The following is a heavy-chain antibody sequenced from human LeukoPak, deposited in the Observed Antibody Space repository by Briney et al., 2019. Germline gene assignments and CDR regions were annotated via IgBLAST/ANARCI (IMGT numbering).Heavy chain of an antibody. CDR3: ARGGNYGDYDGYFDY. D-gene: IGHD4-17*01. CDR1: GGSISSYY. V-gene: IGHV4-59*08. Sequence: SETLSLTCTVSGGSISSYYWSWIRQPPGKGLEWIVYIYYSGSTNYNPSLRSRVTISVDTSKNQFSLKLSSVTAADTAVHYCARGGNYGDYDGYFDYWGQGTLVTVSS. CDR2: IYYSGST. J-gene: IGHJ4*02.